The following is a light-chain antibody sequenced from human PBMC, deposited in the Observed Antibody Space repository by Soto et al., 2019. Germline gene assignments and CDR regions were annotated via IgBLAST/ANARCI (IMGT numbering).Light chain of an antibody. Sequence: EIVMTQSPATLSVSPGERATLSCRASQCVRSSFLAWYQQKPGQAPSLLIYGASTRATGIPARFSGSGSGTEFTLTINSLQSEDFAVYYCQQYSNWPLTFGGGTKVDIK. CDR2: GAS. V-gene: IGKV3-15*01. J-gene: IGKJ4*01. CDR3: QQYSNWPLT. CDR1: QCVRSSF.